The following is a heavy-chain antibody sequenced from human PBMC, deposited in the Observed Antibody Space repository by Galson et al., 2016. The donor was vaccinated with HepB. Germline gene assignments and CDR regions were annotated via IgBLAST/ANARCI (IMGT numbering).Heavy chain of an antibody. CDR1: GFTFSNYG. D-gene: IGHD2-15*01. V-gene: IGHV3-30*18. Sequence: SLRLSCAASGFTFSNYGMHWVRQAPGKGLEWVAVISYDGSHKFYTDSVRGRFPISRDNSKNTLYLQMNSLRAEDTAVYYCAKGDLSGVSIDYWGRGTLVTVSS. J-gene: IGHJ4*02. CDR2: ISYDGSHK. CDR3: AKGDLSGVSIDY.